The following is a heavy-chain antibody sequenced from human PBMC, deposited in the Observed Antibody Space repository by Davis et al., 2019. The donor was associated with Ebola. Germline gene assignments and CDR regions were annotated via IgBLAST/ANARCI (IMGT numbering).Heavy chain of an antibody. CDR2: IRSKANSYAT. CDR3: TGTSKSVDY. J-gene: IGHJ4*02. CDR1: GFTFSGSA. Sequence: GESLKISCAASGFTFSGSAMHWVRQASGKGLEWVGRIRSKANSYATAYAASVKGRFTISRDDSKNTAYPQMNSLKTEDTAVYYCTGTSKSVDYWGQGTLVTVSS. D-gene: IGHD4-11*01. V-gene: IGHV3-73*01.